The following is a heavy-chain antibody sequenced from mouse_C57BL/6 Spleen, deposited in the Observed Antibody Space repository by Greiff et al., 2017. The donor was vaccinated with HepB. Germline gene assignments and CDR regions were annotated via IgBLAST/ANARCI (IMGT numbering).Heavy chain of an antibody. CDR2: IDPSDSYT. CDR1: GYTFTSYW. J-gene: IGHJ2*01. V-gene: IGHV1-50*01. Sequence: QVHVKQPGAELVKPGASVKLSCKASGYTFTSYWMQWVKQRPGQGLEWIGEIDPSDSYTNYNQKFKGKATLTVDTSSSTAYMQLSSLTSEDSAVYYCARRRTSYFDYWGQGTTLTVSS. CDR3: ARRRTSYFDY.